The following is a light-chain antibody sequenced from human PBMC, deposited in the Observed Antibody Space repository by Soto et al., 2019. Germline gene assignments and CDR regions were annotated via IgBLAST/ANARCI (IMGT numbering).Light chain of an antibody. Sequence: QSVLKQPPSVSAAPGQKVPISCPGSSSNIGNNYVSWYQQLPGTAPHLLIYYNNNRPSGITDRFSGSQSGTSATLGITGLQTGDEADDYCGTWDSSLSAVVFGGGTQLTVL. CDR2: YNN. CDR3: GTWDSSLSAVV. V-gene: IGLV1-51*01. J-gene: IGLJ2*01. CDR1: SSNIGNNY.